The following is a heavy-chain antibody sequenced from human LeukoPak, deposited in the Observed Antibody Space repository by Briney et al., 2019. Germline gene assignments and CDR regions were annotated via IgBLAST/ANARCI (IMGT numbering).Heavy chain of an antibody. CDR3: ARSSVGMATMPDAFDI. D-gene: IGHD5-24*01. J-gene: IGHJ3*02. Sequence: PSETLSLTCTVSGGSISSGGYYWSWIRQHPGKGLEWIGYIYYSGSTYYNPSLKSRVTISVDTSKNQFSLKLSSVTAADTAVYYCARSSVGMATMPDAFDIWGQGTMVTVSS. CDR1: GGSISSGGYY. CDR2: IYYSGST. V-gene: IGHV4-31*03.